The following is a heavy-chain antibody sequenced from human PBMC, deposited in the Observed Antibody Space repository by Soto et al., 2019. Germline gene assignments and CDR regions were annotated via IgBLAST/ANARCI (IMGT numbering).Heavy chain of an antibody. V-gene: IGHV4-39*01. J-gene: IGHJ2*01. CDR2: FYYSGKT. CDR1: GDSISRSANY. CDR3: AQHPFNPLVTPYWYFDI. D-gene: IGHD3-16*02. Sequence: QLQLQESGPGLVKASETLSLTCSVSGDSISRSANYWGWVRQSPGKGLEWIGSFYYSGKTYFNPSLRSRVSFSADTSNNQLSMRLSSVTAADTATYYCAQHPFNPLVTPYWYFDIWGRGTLVTVSA.